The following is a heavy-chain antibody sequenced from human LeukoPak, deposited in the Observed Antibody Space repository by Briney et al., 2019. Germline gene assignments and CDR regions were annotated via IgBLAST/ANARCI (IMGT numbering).Heavy chain of an antibody. V-gene: IGHV4-39*07. CDR3: ARGMAVAYDYNWFDP. CDR1: GGSISSSSYY. CDR2: IYYSGST. Sequence: SETLSLTCTVSGGSISSSSYYWGWIRQPPGKGLEWIGSIYYSGSTYYNPSLKSRATISVDTSKNQFSLKLSSVTAADTAVYFCARGMAVAYDYNWFDPWGQGTLVTVSS. J-gene: IGHJ5*02. D-gene: IGHD5-12*01.